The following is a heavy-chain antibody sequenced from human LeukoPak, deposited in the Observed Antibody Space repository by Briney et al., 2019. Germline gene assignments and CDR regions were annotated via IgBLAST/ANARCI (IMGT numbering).Heavy chain of an antibody. Sequence: GGSLRLSCAASGFLFSDYGMYWVRQAPGKGLEGVAFILYDGSNKYHSDSVKGRFTISRDDSMNTLYLQMNSLRVDDTAIYYCARMEHTTFCTSTSCLGGFDFWGQGTQVTVSS. CDR2: ILYDGSNK. CDR1: GFLFSDYG. CDR3: ARMEHTTFCTSTSCLGGFDF. V-gene: IGHV3-30*02. D-gene: IGHD2-2*01. J-gene: IGHJ4*02.